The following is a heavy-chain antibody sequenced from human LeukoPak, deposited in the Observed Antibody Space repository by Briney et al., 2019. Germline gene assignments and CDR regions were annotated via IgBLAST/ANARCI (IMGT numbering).Heavy chain of an antibody. CDR2: IKEDGSDK. Sequence: GGSLRLSCAASGFSFRSFWMSWARQAPGKGLEWVASIKEDGSDKYYVESVKGRFTISRENARNSLYLQMNSLRAEDTAVYYCARVLWFGGIYYFDYWGQGTLVTVSS. D-gene: IGHD3-10*01. J-gene: IGHJ4*02. CDR1: GFSFRSFW. V-gene: IGHV3-7*04. CDR3: ARVLWFGGIYYFDY.